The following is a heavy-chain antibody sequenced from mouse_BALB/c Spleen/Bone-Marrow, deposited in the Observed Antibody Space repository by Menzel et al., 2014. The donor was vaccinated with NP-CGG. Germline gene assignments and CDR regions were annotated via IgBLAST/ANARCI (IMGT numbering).Heavy chain of an antibody. CDR3: ARYRLGTYFNF. CDR1: GFDIKDTY. D-gene: IGHD2-14*01. CDR2: IDPANGNA. V-gene: IGHV14-3*02. J-gene: IGHJ2*01. Sequence: EVQLQESGAELVKPGASVKLSCTASGFDIKDTYMRWVKQRPEQGPEWIGRIDPANGNAEYDPKFQGKATITADTSSNTAYLQLSSLTSEDTAVYYCARYRLGTYFNFWGQGTTLTVSS.